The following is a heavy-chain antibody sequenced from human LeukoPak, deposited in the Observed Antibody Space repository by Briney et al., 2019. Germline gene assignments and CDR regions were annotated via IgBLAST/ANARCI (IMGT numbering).Heavy chain of an antibody. CDR1: GFTFNNYT. CDR2: ILLSGDGT. D-gene: IGHD1-26*01. V-gene: IGHV3-23*01. J-gene: IGHJ2*01. Sequence: GGSLRLSCAASGFTFNNYTMSWVRQAPGEGLEWVSSILLSGDGTTYVDSVKGRFTITRDNSKNTLFLQMNSLRAEDTAVYYCAKNLLGDAAYSWYFDLWGRGTLVTVSS. CDR3: AKNLLGDAAYSWYFDL.